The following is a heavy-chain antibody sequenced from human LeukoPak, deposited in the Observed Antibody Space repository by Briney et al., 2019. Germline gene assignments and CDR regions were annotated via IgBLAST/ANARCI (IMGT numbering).Heavy chain of an antibody. J-gene: IGHJ4*02. CDR1: GFTFSNYW. CDR3: ARVTVSKSFDY. D-gene: IGHD4-11*01. Sequence: GGSLRLSCAASGFTFSNYWMSWVRQAPGKGLEWVANIKQDGSEKNYVASVKGRFSISRDNAKNSLYLQMNSLRAEDTAVYYCARVTVSKSFDYWGQGTLVTVSS. CDR2: IKQDGSEK. V-gene: IGHV3-7*01.